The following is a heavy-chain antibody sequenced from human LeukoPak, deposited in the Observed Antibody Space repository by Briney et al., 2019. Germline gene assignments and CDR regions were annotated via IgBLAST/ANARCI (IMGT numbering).Heavy chain of an antibody. CDR2: ISSSSSYI. J-gene: IGHJ3*02. Sequence: GGSLRLSCAASGFTFSSYSMNWVRQAPGKGLGWVSSISSSSSYIYYADSVKGRFTISRDNAKNSLYLQMNSLRAEDTAVYYCARRDQYYYGSGSYEEGAFDIWGQGTMVTVSS. CDR1: GFTFSSYS. V-gene: IGHV3-21*01. D-gene: IGHD3-10*01. CDR3: ARRDQYYYGSGSYEEGAFDI.